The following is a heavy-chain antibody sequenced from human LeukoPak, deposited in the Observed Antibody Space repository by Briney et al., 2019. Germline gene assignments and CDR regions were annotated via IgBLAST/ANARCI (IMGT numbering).Heavy chain of an antibody. D-gene: IGHD6-19*01. CDR1: GYTFTGYY. Sequence: ASVKVSCKASGYTFTGYYMHWVRQAPGQGLEWMGWINPNSGGTNYAQKFQGWVTMTRDTSISTAYMELSRLRSDDTAVYYCARKVAIAVAGALDYWGQGTLVTVSS. J-gene: IGHJ4*02. V-gene: IGHV1-2*04. CDR2: INPNSGGT. CDR3: ARKVAIAVAGALDY.